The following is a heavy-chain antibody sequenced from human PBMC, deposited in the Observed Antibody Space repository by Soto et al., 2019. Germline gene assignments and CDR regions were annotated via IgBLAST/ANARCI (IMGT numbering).Heavy chain of an antibody. Sequence: QVQLVESGGGVVQPGRSLRLSCAASGFTFSSYGMHWVRQAPGKGLEWVAVISYDGSNKNYADSVKGRFTISRDNSKNTLYLQMNSLRAEDTAVYYCAKISGYYSGDAFDVWGQGTMVTVSS. J-gene: IGHJ3*01. CDR2: ISYDGSNK. CDR3: AKISGYYSGDAFDV. CDR1: GFTFSSYG. V-gene: IGHV3-30*18. D-gene: IGHD3-22*01.